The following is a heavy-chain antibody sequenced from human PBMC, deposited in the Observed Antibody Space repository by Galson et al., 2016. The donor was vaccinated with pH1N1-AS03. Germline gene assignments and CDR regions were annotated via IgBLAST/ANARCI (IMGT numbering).Heavy chain of an antibody. CDR1: GYSFPTYS. CDR2: ISAYSGDT. J-gene: IGHJ3*02. D-gene: IGHD2-15*01. V-gene: IGHV1-18*04. CDR3: ARDRGFRPDTFDI. Sequence: SVKVSCKASGYSFPTYSFNWVRQAPGQGLEWLGWISAYSGDTHYARKFQGRVTMTTDKSTSTVYMELRSLRSDDTAVCYCARDRGFRPDTFDIWGQGTWVTVSS.